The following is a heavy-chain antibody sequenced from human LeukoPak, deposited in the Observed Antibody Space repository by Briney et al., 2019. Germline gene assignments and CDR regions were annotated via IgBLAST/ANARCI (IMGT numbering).Heavy chain of an antibody. CDR2: IRGSGGST. Sequence: GGSLRLSCAASGFTFSSYAMSWVRQAPGKGLEWVSAIRGSGGSTYYADSVKGRFTISRDNSKNTLYLQMNSLRAEDTAVYYCAKVGPALWFGESFDYWGQGTLVTVSS. J-gene: IGHJ4*02. D-gene: IGHD3-10*01. V-gene: IGHV3-23*01. CDR3: AKVGPALWFGESFDY. CDR1: GFTFSSYA.